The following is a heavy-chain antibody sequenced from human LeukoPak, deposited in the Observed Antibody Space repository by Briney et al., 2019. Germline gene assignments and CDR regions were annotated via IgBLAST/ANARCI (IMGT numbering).Heavy chain of an antibody. D-gene: IGHD3-3*01. CDR2: INSDGSSI. V-gene: IGHV3-74*01. CDR3: ARQAYQYYDFWSGYHDY. J-gene: IGHJ4*02. Sequence: PGGSLRLSCAASGFTFSSYWMHWVRQAPGKGLVWVSRINSDGSSISYADSVKGRFTISRDNAKNTLYLQMNSLRAEDTAVYYCARQAYQYYDFWSGYHDYWGQGTLVTVSS. CDR1: GFTFSSYW.